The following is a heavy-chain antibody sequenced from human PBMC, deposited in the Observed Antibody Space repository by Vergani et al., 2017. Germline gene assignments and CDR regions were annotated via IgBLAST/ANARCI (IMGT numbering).Heavy chain of an antibody. D-gene: IGHD1-20*01. J-gene: IGHJ4*01. CDR2: IRYDGNNQ. V-gene: IGHV3-30*02. CDR1: GFTFNNYG. Sequence: VQLLESGGDLVQPGGSLRLSCEASGFTFNNYGIHWVRQTPGKGLEWVAFIRYDGNNQQYFHSVKGRFTISRDNSKNTLYLQMNSLRVEDTAVYYCARAYGRYDWFDYWGQRTLVTVSS. CDR3: ARAYGRYDWFDY.